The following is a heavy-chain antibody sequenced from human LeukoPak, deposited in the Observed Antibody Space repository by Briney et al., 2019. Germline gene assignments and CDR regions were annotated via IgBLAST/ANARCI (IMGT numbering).Heavy chain of an antibody. J-gene: IGHJ6*03. CDR1: GGSITSGSYY. CDR2: IYTSGST. D-gene: IGHD3-10*01. CDR3: ARDMYSFGSGGYYYYMDV. Sequence: SQTPSLTCTVSGGSITSGSYYWSWIRQPAGKGLEWMGRIYTSGSTNHNPSLKSRVTISVDTSKNQFSLNLSSVTAADTAVYYCARDMYSFGSGGYYYYMDVWGKGTTVTVSS. V-gene: IGHV4-61*02.